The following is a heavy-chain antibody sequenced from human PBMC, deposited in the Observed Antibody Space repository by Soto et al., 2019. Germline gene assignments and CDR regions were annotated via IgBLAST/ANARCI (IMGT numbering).Heavy chain of an antibody. J-gene: IGHJ4*02. CDR3: ARQRTTVVTQAYFDH. D-gene: IGHD2-21*02. CDR2: IYYSGRT. Sequence: ISSSSYYWGWIRQPPGKGLEWIGSIYYSGRTYYNPSFKSRVTTSIDTSKNQFSLKLSSVTATDTAVYYCARQRTTVVTQAYFDHWGQGALVTVSS. CDR1: ISSSSYY. V-gene: IGHV4-39*01.